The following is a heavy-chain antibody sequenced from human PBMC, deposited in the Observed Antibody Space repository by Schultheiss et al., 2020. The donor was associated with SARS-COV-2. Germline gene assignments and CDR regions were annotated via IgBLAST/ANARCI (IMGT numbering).Heavy chain of an antibody. CDR2: ISYDGSNK. CDR1: EFTFSSYA. J-gene: IGHJ3*02. CDR3: ARDFRNQLLYRTQRAFDI. V-gene: IGHV3-30*04. Sequence: GGSLRLSCAASEFTFSSYAMYWVRQAPGKGLEWVAVISYDGSNKYYGDSVKGRFTISRDNSKNTLYVQMNSLRAEDTAVYYCARDFRNQLLYRTQRAFDIWGQGTMVTVSS. D-gene: IGHD2-2*02.